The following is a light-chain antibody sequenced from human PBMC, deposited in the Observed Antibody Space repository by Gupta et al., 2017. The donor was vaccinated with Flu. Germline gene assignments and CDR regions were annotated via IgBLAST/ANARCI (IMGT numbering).Light chain of an antibody. J-gene: IGKJ2*01. CDR2: GSF. CDR1: QSVGSK. CDR3: QQYKDWPPEYT. Sequence: TLSVSPGERATPSCRASQSVGSKVAWYKHRPGQAPRLLIYGSFNRPTDIHARFVGRGYGTEFTLTISSLQSEDFAVYYCQQYKDWPPEYTFGQGTRLDIK. V-gene: IGKV3-15*01.